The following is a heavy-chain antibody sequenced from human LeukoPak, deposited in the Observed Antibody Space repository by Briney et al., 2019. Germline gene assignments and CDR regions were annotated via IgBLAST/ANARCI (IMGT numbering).Heavy chain of an antibody. V-gene: IGHV4-31*03. D-gene: IGHD3-22*01. Sequence: SQTLSLTCTVSGGSISSGDYYWGWIRQLPGKGLEWIGYIYYSGRTYYNPSLKSRLTISIDTSKNQFSLNLKSVTAADTAVYYCAREGSGYYFADYWGQGTLVTVSS. J-gene: IGHJ4*02. CDR1: GGSISSGDYY. CDR2: IYYSGRT. CDR3: AREGSGYYFADY.